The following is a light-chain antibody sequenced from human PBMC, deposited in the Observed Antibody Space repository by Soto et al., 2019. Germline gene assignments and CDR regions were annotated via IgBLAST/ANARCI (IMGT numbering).Light chain of an antibody. Sequence: DIQMTQSPATLSASVGDSGTITFRASQSITNWLAWYQVKPGKAPKLLIHEASNLHSGVSSRFTGRGYGTDFTLTITSLQPEDFAIYYCQQYKSYWMFGQGTKVDIK. CDR2: EAS. CDR3: QQYKSYWM. J-gene: IGKJ1*01. CDR1: QSITNW. V-gene: IGKV1-5*03.